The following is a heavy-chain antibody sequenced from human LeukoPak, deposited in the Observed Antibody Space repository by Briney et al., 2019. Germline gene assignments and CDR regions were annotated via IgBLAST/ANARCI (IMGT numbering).Heavy chain of an antibody. CDR3: ARDLVWFDP. Sequence: SETLSLTCTVSGGSISSSSYYWGWIRQPPGKGLEWIGSIYYSGSTNYNPSLKSRVTISVDTSKNQFSLKLSSVTAADTAVYYCARDLVWFDPWGQGTLVTVSS. V-gene: IGHV4-39*07. J-gene: IGHJ5*02. D-gene: IGHD6-6*01. CDR2: IYYSGST. CDR1: GGSISSSSYY.